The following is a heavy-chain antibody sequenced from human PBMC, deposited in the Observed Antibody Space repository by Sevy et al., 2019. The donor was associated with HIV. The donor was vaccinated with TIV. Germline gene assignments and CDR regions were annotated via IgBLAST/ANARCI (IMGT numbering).Heavy chain of an antibody. CDR3: ARAAFFLGGYFDL. CDR2: ISSRSSHT. V-gene: IGHV3-11*05. D-gene: IGHD1-26*01. Sequence: GGSLRLSCAASRFTFSDYYMSWIRQAPGKGLEWVSYISSRSSHTKYADSVKGRFTISRDNAKNSLYLQMNSLRAEDTAVYYCARAAFFLGGYFDLWGRGTLVTVSS. CDR1: RFTFSDYY. J-gene: IGHJ2*01.